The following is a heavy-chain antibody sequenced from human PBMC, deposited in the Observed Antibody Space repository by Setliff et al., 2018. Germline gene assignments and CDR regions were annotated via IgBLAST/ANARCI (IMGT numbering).Heavy chain of an antibody. D-gene: IGHD6-13*01. V-gene: IGHV4-34*01. CDR1: GGSFSGYY. J-gene: IGHJ4*02. Sequence: PSETLSLTCAVYGGSFSGYYWSWIRQPPGKGLEWIGEINHSGSTNSNPSLKSRVTISVDTSKNQFSLKLSSVTAADTAVYYCARGGRISYRPSTSWYILDYWGQGTLVTVSS. CDR2: INHSGST. CDR3: ARGGRISYRPSTSWYILDY.